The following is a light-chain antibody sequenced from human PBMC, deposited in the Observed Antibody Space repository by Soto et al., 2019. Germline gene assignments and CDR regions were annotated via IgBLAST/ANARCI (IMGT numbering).Light chain of an antibody. Sequence: EIVMTQSPATLSVSPGERATLSCRASQSVRTNLACYQQTTGQAPRLLIYGASTRATDIPARFSGSGSGTEFTLTISSLQSEDFGIYYCQQYDDWPPYTFGQGTKLEI. CDR3: QQYDDWPPYT. CDR1: QSVRTN. J-gene: IGKJ2*01. V-gene: IGKV3-15*01. CDR2: GAS.